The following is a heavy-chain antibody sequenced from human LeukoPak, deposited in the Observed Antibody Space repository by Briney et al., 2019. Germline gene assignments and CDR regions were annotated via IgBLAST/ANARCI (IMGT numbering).Heavy chain of an antibody. Sequence: ASVKVSCKASGYSFTGHYMHWVRQAPGQGLEWMGWISAQHGQTEYAPNSQDRVTMTTDTYTNTAYMELRSLRSDDTAVYYCAGSPGYCTSNVCYLKYWGQGTLVTVSS. CDR1: GYSFTGHY. CDR2: ISAQHGQT. CDR3: AGSPGYCTSNVCYLKY. J-gene: IGHJ4*02. V-gene: IGHV1-18*04. D-gene: IGHD2-8*01.